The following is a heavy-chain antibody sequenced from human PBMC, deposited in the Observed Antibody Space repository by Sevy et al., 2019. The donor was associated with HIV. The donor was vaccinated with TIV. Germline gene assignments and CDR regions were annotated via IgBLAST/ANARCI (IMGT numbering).Heavy chain of an antibody. CDR2: ISGTGDYT. CDR1: GFTFSNFA. Sequence: GESLKISCAASGFTFSNFAMGWVRQAPGKGLDWISVISGTGDYTYYADSVKGRFTISRDNSKNTLFLQMNSLRAEDTAIFYCAKKMGGGSGMAFLVDYWGQGTLVTVSS. D-gene: IGHD5-18*01. V-gene: IGHV3-23*01. CDR3: AKKMGGGSGMAFLVDY. J-gene: IGHJ4*02.